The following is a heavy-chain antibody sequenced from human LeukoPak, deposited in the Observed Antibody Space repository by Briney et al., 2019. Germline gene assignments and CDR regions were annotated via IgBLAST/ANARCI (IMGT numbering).Heavy chain of an antibody. CDR2: IKQDGSKI. Sequence: PGGSLRLSCAASGFTFSDHYMDWVRQAPGKGLEWVANIKQDGSKIYYVDSVKGRFTISRDNAKNSLYLQMNSLRAEDTAVYYCAKGSHSFDYWGQGTLVTVSS. V-gene: IGHV3-7*01. CDR3: AKGSHSFDY. CDR1: GFTFSDHY. J-gene: IGHJ4*02.